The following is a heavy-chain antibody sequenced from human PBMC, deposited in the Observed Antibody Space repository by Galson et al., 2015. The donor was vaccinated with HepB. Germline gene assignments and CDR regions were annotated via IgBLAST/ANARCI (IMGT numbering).Heavy chain of an antibody. Sequence: SVKVSCKASGYTFTSYAMNWVRQAPGQGLEWMGWINTNTGNPTYAQGFTGRFVFSLDTSVSTAYLQISSLKAEDTAVYYCARGDAPMVRGVTRSPDDYWYFDLWGRGTLVTVSS. D-gene: IGHD3-10*01. CDR3: ARGDAPMVRGVTRSPDDYWYFDL. J-gene: IGHJ2*01. CDR2: INTNTGNP. V-gene: IGHV7-4-1*02. CDR1: GYTFTSYA.